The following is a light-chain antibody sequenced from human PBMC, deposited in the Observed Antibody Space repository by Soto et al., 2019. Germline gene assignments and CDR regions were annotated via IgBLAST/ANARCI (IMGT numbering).Light chain of an antibody. Sequence: EIVLTQSPGTLSLSPGERATLSCRASESVSSSYLAWYQQKPGQAPRLLIFGASSRATGTPDRFSGSGSGTDFTLTISRLEPEDFAVYYCQQYGSSPPWTFGQVTKVDI. V-gene: IGKV3-20*01. CDR1: ESVSSSY. CDR2: GAS. J-gene: IGKJ1*01. CDR3: QQYGSSPPWT.